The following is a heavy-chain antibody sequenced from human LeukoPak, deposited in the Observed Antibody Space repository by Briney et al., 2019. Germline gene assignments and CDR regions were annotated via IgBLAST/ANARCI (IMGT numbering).Heavy chain of an antibody. CDR1: GFTFSSYG. CDR2: IWYDGSNK. D-gene: IGHD3-16*01. J-gene: IGHJ6*02. Sequence: HPGGSLRLSCAASGFTFSSYGMHWVRQAPGKGLEWVAVIWYDGSNKYYADSVKGRFTISRDNSKNTPYLQMNSLRAEDTAVYYCARDRVLLHAYYYGMDVWGQGTTVTVSS. V-gene: IGHV3-33*01. CDR3: ARDRVLLHAYYYGMDV.